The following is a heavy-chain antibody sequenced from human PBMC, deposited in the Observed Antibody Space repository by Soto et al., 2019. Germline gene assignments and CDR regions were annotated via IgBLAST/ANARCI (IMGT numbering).Heavy chain of an antibody. CDR2: IYYSGST. CDR1: GGSISSYY. CDR3: ARHRFLEWLLGFDP. J-gene: IGHJ5*02. D-gene: IGHD3-3*01. V-gene: IGHV4-59*08. Sequence: SETLSLTCTVSGGSISSYYWSWIRQPPGKGLEWIGYIYYSGSTNYNPSLKSRVTISVDTSKNQFSLKLSSVTAADTAVYYCARHRFLEWLLGFDPWGQGTLVTVSS.